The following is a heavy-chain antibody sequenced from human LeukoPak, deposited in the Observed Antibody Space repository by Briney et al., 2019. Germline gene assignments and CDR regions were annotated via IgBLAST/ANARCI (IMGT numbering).Heavy chain of an antibody. Sequence: SETLSLTCAVYGGSFSGYYWSWIRQPPGKGLEWIGEINHSGSTNYNPSLKSRVTISVDTSKNQFSLKLSSVTAADTAVYYCAGGQGIAAAGHFSYYYYGMDVWGQGTTVTVSS. CDR1: GGSFSGYY. D-gene: IGHD6-13*01. J-gene: IGHJ6*02. CDR3: AGGQGIAAAGHFSYYYYGMDV. V-gene: IGHV4-34*01. CDR2: INHSGST.